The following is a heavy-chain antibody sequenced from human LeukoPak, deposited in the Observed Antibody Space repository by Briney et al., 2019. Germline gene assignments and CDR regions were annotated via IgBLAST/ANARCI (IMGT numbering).Heavy chain of an antibody. Sequence: PPGGSLRLSCAASGFTLSSYASRWVPQAPGKVLEWVSAISGSGGSTYYADSVRGRFTISRDKSKNTLYLQMNSRRAEDTAVYYCAKDEAYCGGDCWNAAFDIWGQGTMVTVSS. J-gene: IGHJ3*02. D-gene: IGHD2-21*02. CDR2: ISGSGGST. CDR3: AKDEAYCGGDCWNAAFDI. V-gene: IGHV3-23*01. CDR1: GFTLSSYA.